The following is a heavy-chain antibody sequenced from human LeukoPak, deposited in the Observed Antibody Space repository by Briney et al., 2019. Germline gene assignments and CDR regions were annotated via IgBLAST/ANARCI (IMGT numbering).Heavy chain of an antibody. CDR3: ARAWQIAVAGFVYYYYYGMDV. Sequence: RASVKVSCKASGYTFTSYAMHWVRQAPGQRLEWMGWINAGNGNTKYSQKFQGRVTITRDTSASTAYMELSSLRSEGTAVYYCARAWQIAVAGFVYYYYYGMDVWGQGTTVTVSS. CDR2: INAGNGNT. D-gene: IGHD6-19*01. CDR1: GYTFTSYA. V-gene: IGHV1-3*01. J-gene: IGHJ6*02.